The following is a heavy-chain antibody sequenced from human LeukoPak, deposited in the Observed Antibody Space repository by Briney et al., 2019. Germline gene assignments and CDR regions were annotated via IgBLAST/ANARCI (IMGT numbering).Heavy chain of an antibody. V-gene: IGHV3-48*01. CDR2: ISSSSSTI. CDR3: ARDRHYYDSSGYPATFDI. CDR1: GFTFSSYS. J-gene: IGHJ3*02. Sequence: GGSLRLSCAASGFTFSSYSMNWVRQAPGEGLEWVSYISSSSSTIYYADSVKGRITITRDNAKNSLYLQMNSLRAEDTAVYYCARDRHYYDSSGYPATFDIWGQGTMVTVSS. D-gene: IGHD3-22*01.